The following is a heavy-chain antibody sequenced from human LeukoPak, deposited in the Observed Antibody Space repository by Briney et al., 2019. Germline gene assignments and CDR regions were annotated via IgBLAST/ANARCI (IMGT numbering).Heavy chain of an antibody. D-gene: IGHD3-9*01. CDR1: GFTFSSYS. V-gene: IGHV3-21*01. Sequence: GGSLRLSCAASGFTFSSYSMNWVRQAPGKGLEWVSSIGSSSSYIYYADSVKGRFTISRDNAKNSLYLQMNSLRAEDTAVYYCARGAILTPRNFDYWGQGTLVTVSS. J-gene: IGHJ4*02. CDR2: IGSSSSYI. CDR3: ARGAILTPRNFDY.